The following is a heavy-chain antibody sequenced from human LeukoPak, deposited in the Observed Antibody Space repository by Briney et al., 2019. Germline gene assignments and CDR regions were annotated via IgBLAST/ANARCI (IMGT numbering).Heavy chain of an antibody. J-gene: IGHJ4*02. CDR3: ARLPYN. CDR2: IKQDGSEK. D-gene: IGHD1-1*01. CDR1: GFTFNSYW. Sequence: GGSLRLSCAASGFTFNSYWTSWVRQAPGKGLEWVANIKQDGSEKYYVDSVKGRFTISRDNAKNSLYLQMNSLRAEDTAVYYCARLPYNWGQGTLVTVSS. V-gene: IGHV3-7*01.